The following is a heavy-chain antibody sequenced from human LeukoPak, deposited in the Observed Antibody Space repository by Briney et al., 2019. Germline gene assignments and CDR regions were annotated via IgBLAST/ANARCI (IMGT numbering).Heavy chain of an antibody. J-gene: IGHJ4*02. CDR1: GGSFSGYC. V-gene: IGHV4-34*01. CDR3: ARGRGSYGYVRTYYFDY. Sequence: SETLSLTCAVYGGSFSGYCWSWIRQPPGKGLEWIGEINHSGSTNYNPSLKSRVTISVDTSKNQFSLKLSSVTAADTAVYYCARGRGSYGYVRTYYFDYWGQGTLVTVSS. D-gene: IGHD5-18*01. CDR2: INHSGST.